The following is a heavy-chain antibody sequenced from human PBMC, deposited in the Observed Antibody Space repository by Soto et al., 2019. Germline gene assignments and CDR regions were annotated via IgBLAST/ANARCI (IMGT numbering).Heavy chain of an antibody. J-gene: IGHJ6*02. CDR1: GFTFSDYY. V-gene: IGHV3-11*01. CDR2: ISSSGRTI. CDR3: ARDGGSSWDVGPHYYYYGMDV. D-gene: IGHD6-13*01. Sequence: QVQLVESGGGLVNPGGSLRLSCAASGFTFSDYYMSWIRQAPGKGLEWVSYISSSGRTIYYADSVKGRFTISRDNAKNSQYLQMKCMRAEDTAVYYCARDGGSSWDVGPHYYYYGMDVWGQGTTVTVSS.